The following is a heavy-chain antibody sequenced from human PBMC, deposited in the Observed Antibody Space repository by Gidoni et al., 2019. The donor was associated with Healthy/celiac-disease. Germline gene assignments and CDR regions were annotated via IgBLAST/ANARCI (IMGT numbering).Heavy chain of an antibody. CDR2: IYSGGST. J-gene: IGHJ6*02. V-gene: IGHV3-53*02. CDR3: ARGSRVVWSGDKDYGMDV. CDR1: GFTVSSNY. Sequence: EVQLVETGGGLIQPGGSLRLSCAASGFTVSSNYMSWVRQAPGKGLEWVSVIYSGGSTYYADSVKGRFTISRDNSKNTLYLQMNSLRAEDTAVYYCARGSRVVWSGDKDYGMDVWGQGTTVTVSS. D-gene: IGHD2-21*01.